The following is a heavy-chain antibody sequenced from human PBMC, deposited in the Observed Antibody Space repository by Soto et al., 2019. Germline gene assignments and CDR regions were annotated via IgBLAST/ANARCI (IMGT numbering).Heavy chain of an antibody. J-gene: IGHJ4*02. CDR1: RFTVNSNY. V-gene: IGHV3-66*01. CDR2: IYSGGST. CDR3: ARDYYKYYDSSGYYRSPAY. D-gene: IGHD3-22*01. Sequence: HGWSPRLSCAASRFTVNSNYMSWVRQAPGKGLEWVSVIYSGGSTYYTDSVKGRFTISRDNSKNTLYLQMNSLRAEDTAVYYCARDYYKYYDSSGYYRSPAYWGQGTLVTVSS.